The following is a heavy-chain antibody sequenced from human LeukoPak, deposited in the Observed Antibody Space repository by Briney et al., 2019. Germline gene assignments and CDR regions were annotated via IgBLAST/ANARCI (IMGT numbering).Heavy chain of an antibody. CDR2: VDHTGST. J-gene: IGHJ6*03. Sequence: SETLSLTCTVSDDSITMYYWTWIRQPPGKGLEWIGYVDHTGSTKFNPSLNGRVSISRDTSNNFFSLRLRSVTAADTAVFFRARGRVSSSTWYSTYYYFFYMDFWGKGTTVTVSS. D-gene: IGHD4-11*01. V-gene: IGHV4-59*01. CDR1: DDSITMYY. CDR3: ARGRVSSSTWYSTYYYFFYMDF.